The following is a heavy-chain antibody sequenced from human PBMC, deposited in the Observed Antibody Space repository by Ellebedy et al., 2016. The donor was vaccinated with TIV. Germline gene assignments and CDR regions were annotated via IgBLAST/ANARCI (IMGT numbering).Heavy chain of an antibody. CDR2: ISSDASEK. CDR1: GFTFRSYG. V-gene: IGHV3-30*03. CDR3: ARDDYYGSGTYIYYYHYFGMDV. D-gene: IGHD3-10*01. J-gene: IGHJ6*02. Sequence: GGSLRLSCVATGFTFRSYGMHWVRQAPGKGLEWVAAISSDASEKYYGYSLRGRFTISRDKSKNSLYLQMNSLRAEDTAVYYCARDDYYGSGTYIYYYHYFGMDVWGQGTTVIVSS.